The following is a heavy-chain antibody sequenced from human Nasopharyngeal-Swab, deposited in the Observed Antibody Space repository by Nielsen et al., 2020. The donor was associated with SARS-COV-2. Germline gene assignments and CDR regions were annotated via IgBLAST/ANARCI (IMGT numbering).Heavy chain of an antibody. V-gene: IGHV4-30-4*01. D-gene: IGHD1-26*01. CDR1: GGSISSGDYY. Sequence: SETLSLTCTVSGGSISSGDYYWSWIRQPPGKGLEWIGYIYYSGSTYYNPSLKSRVTISVDTSKNQFSLKLSSVTAADTAVYYCARDWELLGFDYWGQGTLVIVSS. J-gene: IGHJ4*02. CDR3: ARDWELLGFDY. CDR2: IYYSGST.